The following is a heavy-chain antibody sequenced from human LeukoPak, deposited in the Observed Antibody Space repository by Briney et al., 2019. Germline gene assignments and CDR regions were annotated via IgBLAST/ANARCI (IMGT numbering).Heavy chain of an antibody. D-gene: IGHD3-16*01. Sequence: GGSLRLSCGASDFSFRTYSMIWARQTPGTGLKWVSYISSGGGVTHYAESVKGRFSISRDNAKNSLFLQMNRLKDEDTAVYYCARVGVGDWGSVWDHWGQGVRVTVSS. CDR2: ISSGGGVT. V-gene: IGHV3-48*02. CDR3: ARVGVGDWGSVWDH. J-gene: IGHJ4*02. CDR1: DFSFRTYS.